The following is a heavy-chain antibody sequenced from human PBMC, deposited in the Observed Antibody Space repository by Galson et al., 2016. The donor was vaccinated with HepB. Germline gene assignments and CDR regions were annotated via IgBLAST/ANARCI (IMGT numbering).Heavy chain of an antibody. D-gene: IGHD3-22*01. Sequence: QSGAEVKKPGESLKISCRVSGYSFTNYWIGWVRQRPGKGLEWMGVVYPGDSNTSYRPSIQGQVIISVDKSISTAYLQWSSLRASDTAMYYCARLRYDTSGNRDDWGQGTLVTVSS. CDR2: VYPGDSNT. V-gene: IGHV5-51*01. CDR3: ARLRYDTSGNRDD. J-gene: IGHJ4*02. CDR1: GYSFTNYW.